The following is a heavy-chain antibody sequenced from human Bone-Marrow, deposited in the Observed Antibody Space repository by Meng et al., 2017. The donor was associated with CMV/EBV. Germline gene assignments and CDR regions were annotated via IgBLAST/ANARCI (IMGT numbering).Heavy chain of an antibody. CDR2: MNPNSGNT. CDR3: ARRSALTIFGVVISWWFDP. V-gene: IGHV1-8*03. CDR1: TFTGYD. Sequence: TFTGYDINWVRQATGQGLEWMGWMNPNSGNTGYAQKFQGRVTITRNTSISTAYMELSSLRSEDTAVYYCARRSALTIFGVVISWWFDPWGQGTLVTVSS. D-gene: IGHD3-3*01. J-gene: IGHJ5*02.